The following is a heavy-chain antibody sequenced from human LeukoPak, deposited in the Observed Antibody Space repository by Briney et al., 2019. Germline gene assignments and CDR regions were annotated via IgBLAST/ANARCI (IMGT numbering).Heavy chain of an antibody. CDR3: ARGSHRSGGNYFVD. J-gene: IGHJ4*02. V-gene: IGHV3-30*10. CDR2: ISYDGANK. D-gene: IGHD3-10*01. Sequence: PGKSLRLSCAASGSRFSDDQMHWVRQAPGKGLQWVALISYDGANKAYTDSVKGRFTISRDNSKNMVYLQMTSLRFEDTGVYYCARGSHRSGGNYFVDWGQGALITVSS. CDR1: GSRFSDDQ.